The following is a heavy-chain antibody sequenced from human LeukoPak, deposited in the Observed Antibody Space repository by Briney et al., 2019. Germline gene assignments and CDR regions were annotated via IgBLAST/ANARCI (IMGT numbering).Heavy chain of an antibody. CDR2: IYYSGST. V-gene: IGHV4-39*07. Sequence: SETLSLTCTVSGGSISSSSYYWGWIRQPPGKGLEWIGSIYYSGSTYYNPSLKSRVSISVDTSKNQFSLKLSSVTAADTAVYYCARFPSFSSSWLYYYYYYMDVWGKGTTVTVSS. J-gene: IGHJ6*03. D-gene: IGHD6-13*01. CDR1: GGSISSSSYY. CDR3: ARFPSFSSSWLYYYYYYMDV.